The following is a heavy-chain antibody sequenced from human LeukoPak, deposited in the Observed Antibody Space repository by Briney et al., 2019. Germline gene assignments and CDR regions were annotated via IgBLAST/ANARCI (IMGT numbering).Heavy chain of an antibody. CDR2: ISSSSSYI. CDR1: GFTFSSYS. V-gene: IGHV3-21*01. D-gene: IGHD3-22*01. J-gene: IGHJ3*01. CDR3: ARARSPFYDSSGPPALYVFDF. Sequence: GGSLRLSCAASGFTFSSYSMNWVRQAPGKGLEWVSLISSSSSYIYYADSVKGRFSISRDNAKDSLCLQMNSLRAEDTAVYYCARARSPFYDSSGPPALYVFDFRGQGTMVTVSS.